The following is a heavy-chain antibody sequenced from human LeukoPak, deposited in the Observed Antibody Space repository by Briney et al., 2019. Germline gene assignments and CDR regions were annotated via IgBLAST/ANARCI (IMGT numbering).Heavy chain of an antibody. CDR2: IIPLFGTA. CDR1: VGTFSSDA. Sequence: APVKSSCEASVGTFSSDAISWVRQAPGHGLEWMGGIIPLFGTAHYAQKFQGRVMITADETTSTAYMELSSLRSEDTAVYYCASLGCSSTSCYRAIYNWFDPWGQGTLVTVSS. D-gene: IGHD2-2*01. V-gene: IGHV1-69*13. J-gene: IGHJ5*02. CDR3: ASLGCSSTSCYRAIYNWFDP.